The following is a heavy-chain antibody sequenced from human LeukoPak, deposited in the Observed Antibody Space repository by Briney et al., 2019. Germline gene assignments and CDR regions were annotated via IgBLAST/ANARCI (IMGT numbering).Heavy chain of an antibody. CDR2: LLDDNTS. CDR3: ARDLGDSLFDS. V-gene: IGHV3-53*01. D-gene: IGHD3-10*01. J-gene: IGHJ4*02. Sequence: GGSLRLSCAASGFTVSGNDMTWVRQAPGKGLEWVSGLLDDNTSYYTASVKGRFSISRENSKNTIVLQMKTLTAEDTAVYYCARDLGDSLFDSWGQGPLVTVSS. CDR1: GFTVSGND.